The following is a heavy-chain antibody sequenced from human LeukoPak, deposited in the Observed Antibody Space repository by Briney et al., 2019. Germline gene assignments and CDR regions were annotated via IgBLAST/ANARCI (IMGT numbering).Heavy chain of an antibody. CDR2: TSYDGDAK. V-gene: IGHV3-30*18. CDR1: GFTFSKFG. Sequence: GRSLRLSCTTSGFTFSKFGMHWIRQAPGKGLEWVAVTSYDGDAKFYADSVRGRFTISRDNSKNTLYLQMDSLTPEDTAVYYCAKEGWFDPWGQGTLVTVSS. CDR3: AKEGWFDP. J-gene: IGHJ5*02.